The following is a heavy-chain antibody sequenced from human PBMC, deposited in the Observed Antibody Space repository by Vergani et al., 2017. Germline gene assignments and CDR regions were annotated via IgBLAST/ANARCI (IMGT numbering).Heavy chain of an antibody. Sequence: QVQLVESGGGVVQPGRSLRLSCAASGFTFSRYAMHWVRQAPGKGLEWVAVISYDGSNKYYADSVKGRFTISRDNSKNKLYLQMNSLRAEDTAVYYCAREIFPHLDYWGQGTLVTVSS. V-gene: IGHV3-30-3*01. D-gene: IGHD3-3*01. CDR3: AREIFPHLDY. CDR2: ISYDGSNK. CDR1: GFTFSRYA. J-gene: IGHJ4*02.